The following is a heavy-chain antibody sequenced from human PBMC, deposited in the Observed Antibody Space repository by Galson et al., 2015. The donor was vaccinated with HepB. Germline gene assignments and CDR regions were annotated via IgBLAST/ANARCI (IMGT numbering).Heavy chain of an antibody. Sequence: QSGAEVKKPGESLRISCKGSGYSFTSYWISWVRQMPGKGLEWMGRIDPSDSYTNYSPSFQGHVTISADKSISTAYLQWSSLKASDTAMYYCARHVDSGSYWDYYFDYWGQGTLVTVSS. D-gene: IGHD1-26*01. CDR3: ARHVDSGSYWDYYFDY. J-gene: IGHJ4*02. CDR2: IDPSDSYT. CDR1: GYSFTSYW. V-gene: IGHV5-10-1*01.